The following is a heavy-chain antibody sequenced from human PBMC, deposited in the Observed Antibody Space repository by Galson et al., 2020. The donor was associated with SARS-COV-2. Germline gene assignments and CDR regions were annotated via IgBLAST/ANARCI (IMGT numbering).Heavy chain of an antibody. V-gene: IGHV4-31*03. Sequence: PSETLSLTCTVSGGSISSGGYYWSWIRQHPGKGLEWIGYIYYSGSTYYNPSLKSRVTISVDTSKNQFSLKLSSVTAADTAVYYCARDRVLDGDYPKQPYYYYYGMDVWGQGTTVTVSS. J-gene: IGHJ6*02. D-gene: IGHD4-17*01. CDR1: GGSISSGGYY. CDR2: IYYSGST. CDR3: ARDRVLDGDYPKQPYYYYYGMDV.